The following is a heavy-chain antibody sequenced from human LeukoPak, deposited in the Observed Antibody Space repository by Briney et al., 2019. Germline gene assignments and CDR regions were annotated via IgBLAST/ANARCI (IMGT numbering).Heavy chain of an antibody. J-gene: IGHJ5*02. CDR3: ARDPGEELWFGESVLSALSP. CDR2: ISPYNGNT. D-gene: IGHD3-10*01. CDR1: GYTFSTYG. V-gene: IGHV1-18*01. Sequence: ASVKVSCKASGYTFSTYGISWVRQAPGQGLEWMGWISPYNGNTNYAQKFQDRVSMTTDTSTSTAYMDLWSLRPDDTAVYFCARDPGEELWFGESVLSALSPWGQGTLLTVSS.